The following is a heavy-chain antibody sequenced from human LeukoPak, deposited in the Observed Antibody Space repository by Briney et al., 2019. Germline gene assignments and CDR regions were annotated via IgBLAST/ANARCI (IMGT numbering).Heavy chain of an antibody. V-gene: IGHV1-8*03. Sequence: ASVKVSCKASGYTFNSYDINWVRQATGQGLEWMGWMNPNSGNTGYAQKFQGRVTITRNTSISTAYMELSSLRSEDTAVYYCARGAYSQSNYYMDVWGKGTTVTVSS. J-gene: IGHJ6*03. CDR3: ARGAYSQSNYYMDV. CDR2: MNPNSGNT. CDR1: GYTFNSYD. D-gene: IGHD5-18*01.